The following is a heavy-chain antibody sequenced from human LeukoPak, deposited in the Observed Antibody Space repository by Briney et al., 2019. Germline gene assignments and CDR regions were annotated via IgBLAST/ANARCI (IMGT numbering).Heavy chain of an antibody. J-gene: IGHJ6*04. D-gene: IGHD3-10*02. CDR1: GFTFSSYW. CDR2: VNSDGSST. Sequence: GGSLRLSCAASGFTFSSYWIHWVRQAPGKGLVWVSRVNSDGSSTTYADSVKGRFTISRDNAKNTLYLQMNSLRAEDTAVYYCAELGITMIGGVWGKGTTVTISS. CDR3: AELGITMIGGV. V-gene: IGHV3-74*01.